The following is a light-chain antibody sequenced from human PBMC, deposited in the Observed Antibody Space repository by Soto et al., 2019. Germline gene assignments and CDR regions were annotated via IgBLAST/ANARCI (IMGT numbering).Light chain of an antibody. CDR3: QSYDSSRRGSGV. Sequence: QSVLTQPPSVSGAPGQRVTISCTGSSSNIGAGYDVHWYQQLPGTAPKLLIYDNSNRPSGVPDRFSGSKSGTSASLAITGLQADDEADYYCQSYDSSRRGSGVFGGGTKLTVL. J-gene: IGLJ3*02. CDR1: SSNIGAGYD. V-gene: IGLV1-40*01. CDR2: DNS.